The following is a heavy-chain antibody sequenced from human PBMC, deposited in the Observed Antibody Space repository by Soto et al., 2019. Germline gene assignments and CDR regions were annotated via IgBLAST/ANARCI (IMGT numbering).Heavy chain of an antibody. V-gene: IGHV1-69*02. CDR2: IFPLTDIP. J-gene: IGHJ4*02. CDR1: GGTFRNYP. Sequence: QVQLVQSGTEVKKPGSSVKVSCKASGGTFRNYPINWVRQAPGQGLEWMGSIFPLTDIPDYAQNFQARLTISADNSTSTAYMELRSLTSDDTAMYFCARGPFVVLNYFESWGQGTLVTVSS. CDR3: ARGPFVVLNYFES. D-gene: IGHD3-16*02.